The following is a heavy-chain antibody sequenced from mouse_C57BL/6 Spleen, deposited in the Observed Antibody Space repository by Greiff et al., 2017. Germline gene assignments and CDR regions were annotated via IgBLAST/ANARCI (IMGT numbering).Heavy chain of an antibody. CDR2: IRLKSDNYAT. Sequence: EVKLVESGGGLVQPGGSMKLSCVASGFTFSNYWMNWVRQSPEKGLEWVAQIRLKSDNYATHYAVSVKGRFTISRDDSKSSVYLQMNNLRAEDTGIYYCTCSKEPAWFAYWGQGTLVTVSA. CDR1: GFTFSNYW. CDR3: TCSKEPAWFAY. J-gene: IGHJ3*01. D-gene: IGHD1-1*01. V-gene: IGHV6-3*01.